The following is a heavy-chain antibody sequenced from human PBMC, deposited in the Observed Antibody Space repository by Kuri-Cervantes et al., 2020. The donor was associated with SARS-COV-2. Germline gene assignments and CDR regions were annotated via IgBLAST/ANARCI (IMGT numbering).Heavy chain of an antibody. V-gene: IGHV3-23*01. CDR1: GFTFSSFT. CDR3: ARDGFWSGYYYYYYYMDV. Sequence: GESLKISCAASGFTFSSFTMSWVRQAPGKGLEWVSAISGSDDSTHYADSVKGRFTISRDNSKNTLYLQMNSLRAEDTAAYYCARDGFWSGYYYYYYYMDVWGKGTTVTVSS. D-gene: IGHD3-3*01. CDR2: ISGSDDST. J-gene: IGHJ6*03.